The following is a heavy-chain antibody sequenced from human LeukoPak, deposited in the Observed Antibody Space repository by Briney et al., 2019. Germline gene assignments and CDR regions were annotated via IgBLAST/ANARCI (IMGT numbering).Heavy chain of an antibody. J-gene: IGHJ4*02. Sequence: GGSLRLSCAASGFTVSSNYMSWVRQAPGKGLEWVSVIYSGGSTYYADSVKGRFTISRDNSKDTLYLQMNSLRAEDTAVYYCARALDYYGSGSSYFDYWGQGTLVTVSS. CDR1: GFTVSSNY. CDR2: IYSGGST. D-gene: IGHD3-10*01. CDR3: ARALDYYGSGSSYFDY. V-gene: IGHV3-66*01.